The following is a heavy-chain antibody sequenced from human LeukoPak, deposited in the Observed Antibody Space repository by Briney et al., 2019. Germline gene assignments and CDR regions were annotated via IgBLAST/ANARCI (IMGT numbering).Heavy chain of an antibody. CDR2: ISSSSSYT. CDR1: GFTFSDYY. J-gene: IGHJ6*02. Sequence: PGGSLRLSCAASGFTFSDYYMSWIRQAPGKGLEWVSYISSSSSYTNYADSVKGRFTISRDNAKNSLYLQMNSLRAEDTAVYYCARDTITMVRGVVYYYGMDVWGQGTTVTVSS. D-gene: IGHD3-10*01. CDR3: ARDTITMVRGVVYYYGMDV. V-gene: IGHV3-11*06.